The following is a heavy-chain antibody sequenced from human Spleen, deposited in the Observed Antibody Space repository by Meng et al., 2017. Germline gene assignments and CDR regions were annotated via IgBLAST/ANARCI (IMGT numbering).Heavy chain of an antibody. CDR3: AKYSYGLGDYFDY. D-gene: IGHD3-10*01. CDR1: GFTFSSYA. CDR2: ISRSGDST. Sequence: GESLKISCAASGFTFSSYAMNWVRQAPGKGLEWVSAISRSGDSTYYADSVKGRFTISRHNSKNTLYLQVNSLRAEDTALYYCAKYSYGLGDYFDYWGQGALVTVSS. V-gene: IGHV3-23*01. J-gene: IGHJ4*02.